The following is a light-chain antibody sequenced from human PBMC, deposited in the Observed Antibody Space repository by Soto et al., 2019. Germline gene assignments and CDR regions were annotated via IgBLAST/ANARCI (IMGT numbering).Light chain of an antibody. CDR2: KAS. J-gene: IGKJ2*01. CDR1: QSISSW. V-gene: IGKV1-5*03. CDR3: HQYNSYPYT. Sequence: DIQMTQSPSTLSASVGDRVTITCRASQSISSWLAWYQQKQGKAPKLLIYKASSSESGVPSRFSGSGSGTEFTLTISSLQPDDFATYYCHQYNSYPYTFGQGTKLEIK.